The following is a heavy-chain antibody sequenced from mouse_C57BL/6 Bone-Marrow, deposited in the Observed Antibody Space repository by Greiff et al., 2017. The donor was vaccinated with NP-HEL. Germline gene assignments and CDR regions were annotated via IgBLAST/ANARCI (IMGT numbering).Heavy chain of an antibody. CDR1: GFTFSSYA. CDR2: ISDGGSYT. J-gene: IGHJ2*01. D-gene: IGHD1-1*01. V-gene: IGHV5-4*01. CDR3: ARDRGYYGSRNLDY. Sequence: EVHLVESGGGLVKPGGSLKLSCAASGFTFSSYAMSWVRQTPEKRLGWVATISDGGSYTYYPDNVKGRFTISRDNAKNNLYLQMSHLKSEDTAMYYCARDRGYYGSRNLDYWGQGTTLTVSS.